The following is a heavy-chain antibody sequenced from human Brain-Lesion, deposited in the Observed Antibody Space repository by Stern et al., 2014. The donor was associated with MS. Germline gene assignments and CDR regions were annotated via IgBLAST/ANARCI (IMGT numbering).Heavy chain of an antibody. D-gene: IGHD2-2*01. CDR3: ARGRVVPGFQYYATDV. Sequence: QVQLVESGPGLVKPSQTLSLSCTVSGGSISSGGYYWSWIRQPPGKGLAWIGRIFNSGSTSSNPPLKSRVTISIEPYNNHVSLTLNSMTAADTAVYYCARGRVVPGFQYYATDVWGQGTTVIVSS. V-gene: IGHV4-61*02. CDR2: IFNSGST. J-gene: IGHJ6*02. CDR1: GGSISSGGYY.